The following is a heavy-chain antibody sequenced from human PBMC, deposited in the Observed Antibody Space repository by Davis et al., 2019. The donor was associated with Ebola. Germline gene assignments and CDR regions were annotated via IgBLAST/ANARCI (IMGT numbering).Heavy chain of an antibody. CDR1: GYTFTSYD. V-gene: IGHV1-8*01. Sequence: ASVKVSCKASGYTFTSYDINWVRQATGQGLEWMGWMNPNSGNTGYAQKFQGRVTMTRNTSISTAYMELSSLRSEDTAVYYCARDLGKPLADHADYWGQGTLVTVSS. CDR3: ARDLGKPLADHADY. J-gene: IGHJ4*02. D-gene: IGHD6-19*01. CDR2: MNPNSGNT.